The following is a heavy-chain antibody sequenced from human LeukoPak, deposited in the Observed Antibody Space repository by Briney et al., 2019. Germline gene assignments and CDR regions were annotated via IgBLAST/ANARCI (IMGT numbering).Heavy chain of an antibody. CDR1: GFTFSSYS. Sequence: GGSLRLSCAASGFTFSSYSMNWVRQAPGKGLEWVSSISSSSSYIYYADSVKGRFTISRDNAKNSLYLQMNSLRAEDTAVYYCARGLELRSSWYGGEFDYWGQGTLVTVSS. V-gene: IGHV3-21*01. J-gene: IGHJ4*02. CDR2: ISSSSSYI. CDR3: ARGLELRSSWYGGEFDY. D-gene: IGHD6-13*01.